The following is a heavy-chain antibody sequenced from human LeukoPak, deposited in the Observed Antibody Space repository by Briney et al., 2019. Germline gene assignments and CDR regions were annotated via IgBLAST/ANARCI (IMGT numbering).Heavy chain of an antibody. CDR3: ARHLNYYYMDV. CDR1: GGSISSDSYY. J-gene: IGHJ6*03. Sequence: PSETLSLTCIVSGGSISSDSYYWSWIRQPAGKGLEWIGRIYASGSTNYNPSLNSRVTISVDTSKNQFPLKLSSVTAADTAVYYCARHLNYYYMDVWGKGTTVTISS. D-gene: IGHD3-3*02. V-gene: IGHV4-61*02. CDR2: IYASGST.